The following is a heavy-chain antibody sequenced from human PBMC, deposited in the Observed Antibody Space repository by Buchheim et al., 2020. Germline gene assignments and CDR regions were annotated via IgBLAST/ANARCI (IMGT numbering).Heavy chain of an antibody. CDR2: IYTSGST. D-gene: IGHD2/OR15-2a*01. V-gene: IGHV4-61*02. CDR1: GGSISSGSYY. J-gene: IGHJ6*02. Sequence: QVQLQESGPGLVKPSQTLSLTCTVSGGSISSGSYYWSWIRQPAGKGLEWIGRIYTSGSTNYNPSLKSRVTISVDTSKNQFSLKLSSVTAADTAVYYCAREFLKKDHYYYYGMDVWGQGTT. CDR3: AREFLKKDHYYYYGMDV.